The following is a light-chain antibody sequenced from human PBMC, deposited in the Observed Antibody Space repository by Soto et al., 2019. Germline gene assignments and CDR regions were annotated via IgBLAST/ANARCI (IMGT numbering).Light chain of an antibody. V-gene: IGLV2-14*01. CDR2: EVS. Sequence: QSALTQPASVSGSPGQSITISCTGTSSDVGGYNYVSWYQQHAGKAPKLMIYEVSNRPSGVSNRFSGSKSGNTASLTISGLQAEDEADYYCSSYTTSGTLVFGGGTKVTVL. J-gene: IGLJ2*01. CDR1: SSDVGGYNY. CDR3: SSYTTSGTLV.